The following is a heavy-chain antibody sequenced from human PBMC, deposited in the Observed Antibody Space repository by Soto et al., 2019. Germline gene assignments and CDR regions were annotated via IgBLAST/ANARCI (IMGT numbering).Heavy chain of an antibody. J-gene: IGHJ4*02. CDR1: GFTFSSYA. D-gene: IGHD1-1*01. CDR3: AKKAYWNHTSPFDY. V-gene: IGHV3-23*01. Sequence: LRLSCAASGFTFSSYAMSWVRQSPGKGLEWVSAISGSGGSTYYTDSVKGRFTISRDNSKNTLYLQMNSLRAEDTAVYYCAKKAYWNHTSPFDYWGQGTLVTVSP. CDR2: ISGSGGST.